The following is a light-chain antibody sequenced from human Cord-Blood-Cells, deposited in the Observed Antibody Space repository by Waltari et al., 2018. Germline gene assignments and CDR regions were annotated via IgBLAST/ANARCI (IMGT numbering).Light chain of an antibody. CDR3: AAWDDSLSGWV. Sequence: QSVLTQPPSASGTPGQRVTISCSGSSSNIGSNYVYWYQHLPGTAPKLLIYGNNRRPSGVPDLFSGSKAGTSASLVISGLRSGDEAGYYCAAWDDSLSGWVFGGGTKLTVL. CDR1: SSNIGSNY. CDR2: GNN. J-gene: IGLJ3*02. V-gene: IGLV1-47*01.